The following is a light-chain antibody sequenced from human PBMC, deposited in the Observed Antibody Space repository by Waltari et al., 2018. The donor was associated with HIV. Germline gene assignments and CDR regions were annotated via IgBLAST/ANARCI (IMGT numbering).Light chain of an antibody. CDR2: EVT. V-gene: IGLV2-8*01. Sequence: QSALIQPPSASGSPGQSVTISCTGTSSDVGGYNYVSWYQQHPGKAPKLIISEVTQRPSGVPDRFFGSKSGNTASLTVSGLQADDEADYYCSSYAGSNSHWVFGGGTKLTVL. CDR1: SSDVGGYNY. CDR3: SSYAGSNSHWV. J-gene: IGLJ3*02.